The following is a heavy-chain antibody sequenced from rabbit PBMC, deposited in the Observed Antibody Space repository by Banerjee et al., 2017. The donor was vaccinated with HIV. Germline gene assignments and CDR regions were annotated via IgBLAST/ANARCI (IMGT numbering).Heavy chain of an antibody. J-gene: IGHJ4*01. CDR3: ARDGAGYAGYGYAHL. CDR2: INTSSGNT. V-gene: IGHV1S45*01. Sequence: QEQLEESGGGLVQPEGSLTLTCTASGFSFSNKYVMCWVRQAPGKGLEWIACINTSSGNTVYATWAKGRFTISKTSWTTVTLQMTSLTAADTATYFCARDGAGYAGYGYAHLWGPGTLVTVS. CDR1: GFSFSNKYV. D-gene: IGHD6-1*01.